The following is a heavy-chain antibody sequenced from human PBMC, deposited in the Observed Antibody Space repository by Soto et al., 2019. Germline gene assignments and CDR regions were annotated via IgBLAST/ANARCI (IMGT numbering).Heavy chain of an antibody. CDR2: VFFDGNYK. CDR1: GVTFSRYA. Sequence: QVQFVQSGGGVVQPGKSLRLSCAASGVTFSRYAMHWVRQAPGERLEWVAVVFFDGNYKNYGDSVKGRFTVSRDNSKNTTYLQMNGLRPEDNGVYYCTKGGTVPFDYWGQGCLVIVSS. V-gene: IGHV3-30*18. D-gene: IGHD3-16*01. J-gene: IGHJ4*02. CDR3: TKGGTVPFDY.